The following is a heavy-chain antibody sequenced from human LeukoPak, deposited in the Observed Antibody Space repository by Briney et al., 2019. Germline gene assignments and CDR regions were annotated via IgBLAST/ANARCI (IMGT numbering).Heavy chain of an antibody. V-gene: IGHV1-8*01. Sequence: ASVKVSCKASGYSFISYDINWVRQATGRGLEWLGWMNPNSGSTGYAQNFQGRVSMTRDTSISTAYMELSNLGSEDTAVYYCARNLARTGDFGYWGRGTLVTVSS. D-gene: IGHD5-12*01. CDR2: MNPNSGST. CDR1: GYSFISYD. CDR3: ARNLARTGDFGY. J-gene: IGHJ4*02.